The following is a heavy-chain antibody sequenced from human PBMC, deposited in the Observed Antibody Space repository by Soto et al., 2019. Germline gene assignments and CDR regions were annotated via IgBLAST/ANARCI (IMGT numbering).Heavy chain of an antibody. CDR1: GFTYRSYD. CDR2: LGGAGAR. V-gene: IGHV3-13*01. D-gene: IGHD3-10*01. CDR3: TRATFGVGMDL. J-gene: IGHJ6*02. Sequence: EVRLVESGGGLVQPGGSLRLSCAAFGFTYRSYDMHWVRHVPGKGLEWVSSLGGAGAREYAGSVRGRFTISRDNAKNSLYRQMDSLRVADTAVYYCTRATFGVGMDLWGQGTPVTVSS.